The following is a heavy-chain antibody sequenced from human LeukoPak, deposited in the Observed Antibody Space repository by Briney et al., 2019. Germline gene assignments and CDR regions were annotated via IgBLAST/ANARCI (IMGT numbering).Heavy chain of an antibody. CDR2: ISYDGSNK. CDR3: ARDFSSGWGTFRPYNWFDP. CDR1: GFTFSSYA. J-gene: IGHJ5*02. Sequence: GRSLRLSCAASGFTFSSYAMHWVRQAPGKGLEWVAVISYDGSNKYYADSVKGRFTISRDNAKNSLYLQMNSLRAEDTAVYYCARDFSSGWGTFRPYNWFDPWGQGTLVTVSS. D-gene: IGHD6-19*01. V-gene: IGHV3-30-3*01.